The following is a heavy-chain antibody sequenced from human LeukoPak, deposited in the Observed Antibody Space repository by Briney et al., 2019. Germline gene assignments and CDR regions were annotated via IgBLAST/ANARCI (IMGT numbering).Heavy chain of an antibody. Sequence: ASVKVSCKASGYTFTSYYMHWVRQAPGQGLEWMGIINPSGGSTSYAQKFQGRVTMTRDTSTSTVYMELSSLRSEDTAVYYCAREGAYYGSGSYYRGYHYYGMDVWGQGTTVTVSS. V-gene: IGHV1-46*01. CDR3: AREGAYYGSGSYYRGYHYYGMDV. CDR1: GYTFTSYY. J-gene: IGHJ6*02. CDR2: INPSGGST. D-gene: IGHD3-10*01.